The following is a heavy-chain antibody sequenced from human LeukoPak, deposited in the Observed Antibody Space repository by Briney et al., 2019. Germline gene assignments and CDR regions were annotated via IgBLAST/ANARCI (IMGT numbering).Heavy chain of an antibody. Sequence: PGRSLRLSCTASGFTFCDYALNWVRQAPGKGLEWVGFIRSKAYGGTTEYAASVKGRFTISRDDSKSSAYLQMNSLKTEDTAVYYCTSPQKDIVILPTASGGGQGTLVTVSS. CDR2: IRSKAYGGTT. V-gene: IGHV3-49*04. CDR3: TSPQKDIVILPTASG. D-gene: IGHD2-2*01. J-gene: IGHJ4*02. CDR1: GFTFCDYA.